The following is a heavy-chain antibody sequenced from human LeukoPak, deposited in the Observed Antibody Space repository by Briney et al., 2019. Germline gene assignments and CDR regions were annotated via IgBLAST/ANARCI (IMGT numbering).Heavy chain of an antibody. J-gene: IGHJ5*02. CDR3: ARAVGSSESNYFDP. Sequence: SETLSHTXTVSGGSFSSGNYYWSWIRQPAGKGLEWIGRIYTSGSTNYNPSLDSRVTISLDRSRNQFFLKLSPVTAADTAVYYCARAVGSSESNYFDPWGQGTLATVSS. V-gene: IGHV4-61*02. CDR1: GGSFSSGNYY. CDR2: IYTSGST. D-gene: IGHD1-7*01.